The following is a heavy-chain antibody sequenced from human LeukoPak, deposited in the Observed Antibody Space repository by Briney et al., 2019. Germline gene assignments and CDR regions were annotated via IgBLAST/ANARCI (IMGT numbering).Heavy chain of an antibody. D-gene: IGHD2-2*01. J-gene: IGHJ4*02. CDR2: IYHSGSI. CDR3: ARQYCSSTSCLDDFDY. CDR1: GYSISSGYY. Sequence: KPSETLSLNCAVSGYSISSGYYWGWIRQPPGKGLEWIGSIYHSGSIYYNPSLKSRVTISVDTSKNQFSLKLSSVTAADTAVYYCARQYCSSTSCLDDFDYWGQGTLVTVSS. V-gene: IGHV4-38-2*01.